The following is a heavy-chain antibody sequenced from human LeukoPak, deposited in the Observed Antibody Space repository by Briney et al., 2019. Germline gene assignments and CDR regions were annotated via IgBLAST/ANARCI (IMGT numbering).Heavy chain of an antibody. CDR2: VYNSGDT. D-gene: IGHD3-16*01. CDR3: ARLKLGAYFDL. J-gene: IGHJ2*01. V-gene: IGHV4-59*08. CDR1: GGSTSSDY. Sequence: SEILSLNCTVSGGSTSSDYWSWIRQSPGKGLEWVGYVYNSGDTGKNPSLKSRVTILLDTSKNQCSLKLTSVSAADTAVYYCARLKLGAYFDLWGRGTLVTVSS.